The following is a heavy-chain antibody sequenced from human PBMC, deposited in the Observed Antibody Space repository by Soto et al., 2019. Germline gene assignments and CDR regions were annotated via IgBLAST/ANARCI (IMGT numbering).Heavy chain of an antibody. CDR1: GCTFSSYT. Sequence: SVKVSCKASGCTFSSYTISWVRQAPGKGLEWMGRIIPILGIANYAQKFQGRGTITADKSTSTAYMELSSLRSEDTAVYYCARAPIRHTPDYWGQGTLVTVSX. CDR2: IIPILGIA. J-gene: IGHJ4*02. CDR3: ARAPIRHTPDY. V-gene: IGHV1-69*02.